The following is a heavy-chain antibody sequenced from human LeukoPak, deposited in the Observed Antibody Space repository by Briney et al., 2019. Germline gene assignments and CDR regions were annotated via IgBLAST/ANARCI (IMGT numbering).Heavy chain of an antibody. Sequence: SETLSLTCTASGGSISSHYWSWIRQPPGKGLEWIGYIYYSGSTNYNPSLKSRVTISVDTSKNQFSLKLSSVTAADTAVYYCARAQYSSSTTFDYWGQGTLVTVSS. J-gene: IGHJ4*02. CDR3: ARAQYSSSTTFDY. D-gene: IGHD6-6*01. CDR2: IYYSGST. V-gene: IGHV4-59*11. CDR1: GGSISSHY.